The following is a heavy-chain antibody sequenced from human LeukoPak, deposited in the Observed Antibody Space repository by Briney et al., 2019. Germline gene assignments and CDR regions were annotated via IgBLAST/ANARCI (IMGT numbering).Heavy chain of an antibody. J-gene: IGHJ4*02. V-gene: IGHV3-21*04. CDR3: AKARLRLPFDY. D-gene: IGHD3-16*01. Sequence: GGSLRLSCAASGFTFSSYSMNWVRQAPGKGLEWVSSISSSSSYIYYADSVKGRFTISRDNSKNTLYLQMNSLRAEDTAVYYCAKARLRLPFDYWGQGTLVTVSS. CDR2: ISSSSSYI. CDR1: GFTFSSYS.